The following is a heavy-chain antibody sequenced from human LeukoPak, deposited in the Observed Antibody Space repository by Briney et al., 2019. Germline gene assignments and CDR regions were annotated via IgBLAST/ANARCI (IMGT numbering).Heavy chain of an antibody. CDR2: ISGSGGST. Sequence: RGSLRLSCAASGFTFSSYAMSWVRQAPGKGLEWVSAISGSGGSTYYADSVKGRFTISRDNSKNTLYLQMNSLRAEDTAVYYCAKDRGLVTMVRGVIGAAFDIWGQGKMVTVSS. CDR1: GFTFSSYA. CDR3: AKDRGLVTMVRGVIGAAFDI. D-gene: IGHD3-10*01. V-gene: IGHV3-23*01. J-gene: IGHJ3*02.